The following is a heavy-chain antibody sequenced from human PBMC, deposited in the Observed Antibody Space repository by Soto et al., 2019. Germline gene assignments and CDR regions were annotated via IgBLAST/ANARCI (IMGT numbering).Heavy chain of an antibody. V-gene: IGHV4-59*01. CDR2: IYYSGST. CDR3: ARQTYYDCWSGPRFDP. CDR1: GGSISSYY. D-gene: IGHD3-3*01. J-gene: IGHJ5*02. Sequence: SETLSLTCTVSGGSISSYYWSWIRQPPGKGLEWIGYIYYSGSTNYNPSLKSRVTISVDTSKNQFSLKLSSVTAADTAVYYCARQTYYDCWSGPRFDPWGQGTLVTVSS.